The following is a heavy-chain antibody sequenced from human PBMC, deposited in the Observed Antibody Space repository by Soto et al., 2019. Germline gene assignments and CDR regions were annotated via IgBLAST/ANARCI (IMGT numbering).Heavy chain of an antibody. D-gene: IGHD5-12*01. J-gene: IGHJ6*03. CDR1: GFTFSSYS. CDR2: ISSSSST. CDR3: ARGGSGYDGYYYYYYYMDV. Sequence: GGSLRLSCAVSGFTFSSYSMNWVRQAPGKGLEWVSSISSSSSTYYADSVKGRFTISRHNSKNTLYLQMNSLRAEDTAVYYCARGGSGYDGYYYYYYYMDVWGKGATVTVSS. V-gene: IGHV3-21*04.